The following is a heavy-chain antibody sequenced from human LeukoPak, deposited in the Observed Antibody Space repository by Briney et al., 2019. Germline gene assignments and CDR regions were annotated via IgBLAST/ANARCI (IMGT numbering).Heavy chain of an antibody. V-gene: IGHV3-30*18. CDR1: GFTFSSHD. J-gene: IGHJ4*02. D-gene: IGHD1-26*01. CDR2: ISYDGGKK. Sequence: HPGGSLRLSCAASGFTFSSHDMHWVRQAPGKGLEWVAIISYDGGKKDYADSVKGRFTISRDNSKNTLYLQMNSLRPEDTAVYYCAKDRSKGSYGDDFDFWGQGTLVTVSS. CDR3: AKDRSKGSYGDDFDF.